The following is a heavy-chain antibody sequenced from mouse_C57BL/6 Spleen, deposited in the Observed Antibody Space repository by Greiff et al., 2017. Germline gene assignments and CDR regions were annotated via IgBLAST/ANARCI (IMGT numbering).Heavy chain of an antibody. CDR1: GYAFSSYW. Sequence: LKQSGASVKISCKASGYAFSSYWMNWVKQRPGKGLEWIGQIYPGDGDTNYNGKFKGKATLTADKSSSTAYMQLSSLTSEDSEVYFCARGEENYFDYWGQGTTLTVSS. V-gene: IGHV1-80*01. CDR2: IYPGDGDT. J-gene: IGHJ2*01. CDR3: ARGEENYFDY.